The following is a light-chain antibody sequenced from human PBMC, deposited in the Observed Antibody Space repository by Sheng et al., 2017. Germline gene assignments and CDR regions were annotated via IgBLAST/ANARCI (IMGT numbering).Light chain of an antibody. CDR2: DVT. CDR3: SSYSRSKTLV. Sequence: QSALTQPASVSGSPGQSITISCTGTSSDVGAYNYVSWYQQHPDKAPKLMIYDVTSRPSGVPNRFSGSKSGNTASLTISGLQSDDEADYYCSSYSRSKTLVFGGGTKLTVL. J-gene: IGLJ2*01. CDR1: SSDVGAYNY. V-gene: IGLV2-14*03.